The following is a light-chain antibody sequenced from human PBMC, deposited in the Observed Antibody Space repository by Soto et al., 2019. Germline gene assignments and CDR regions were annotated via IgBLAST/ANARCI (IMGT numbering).Light chain of an antibody. J-gene: IGLJ3*02. CDR3: QSYDSSLSGWV. Sequence: QSVLTQPPSVSGAPGQKVTISCTRSSSNIGAAYDVHWYQHLPETAPKLLIYGNNNRPSGVPDRFSGSKSGTSASLAITGLQAEDEADYYCQSYDSSLSGWVFGGGTKVTVL. CDR2: GNN. V-gene: IGLV1-40*01. CDR1: SSNIGAAYD.